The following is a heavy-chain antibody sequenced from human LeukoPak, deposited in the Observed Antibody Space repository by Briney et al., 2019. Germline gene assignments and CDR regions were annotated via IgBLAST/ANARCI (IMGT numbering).Heavy chain of an antibody. CDR1: GYTFGDYG. CDR3: ARDCIAAAGGAFDI. V-gene: IGHV3-20*01. CDR2: TNRRGDIT. Sequence: GGSLRLSCAASGYTFGDYGMSWVRQVPGKGLEWVSGTNRRGDITGYADFVKGRFTISRDNAKNSLYLQMNSLRVEDTALYHCARDCIAAAGGAFDIWGQGTMVTVSS. D-gene: IGHD6-13*01. J-gene: IGHJ3*02.